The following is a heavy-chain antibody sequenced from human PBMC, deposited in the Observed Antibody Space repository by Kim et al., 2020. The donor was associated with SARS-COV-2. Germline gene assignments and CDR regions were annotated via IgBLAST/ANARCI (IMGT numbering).Heavy chain of an antibody. CDR3: ARDREWDDDILTGYFHYFSYGMDV. J-gene: IGHJ6*02. D-gene: IGHD3-9*01. CDR1: GFTFSSYA. Sequence: GGSLRLSCAASGFTFSSYAMHWVRQAPGKGLEWVAGISYDGSNKYYADSVKGRFTISRDNSKNTLYLQMNSLRAEDTAVYYCARDREWDDDILTGYFHYFSYGMDVWGQGTSVPVSS. V-gene: IGHV3-30*04. CDR2: ISYDGSNK.